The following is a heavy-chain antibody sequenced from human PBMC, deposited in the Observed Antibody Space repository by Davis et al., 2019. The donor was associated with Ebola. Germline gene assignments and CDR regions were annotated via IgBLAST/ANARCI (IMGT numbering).Heavy chain of an antibody. CDR2: ISYDGSDK. V-gene: IGHV3-30*03. CDR3: ARAVAGTPDY. Sequence: GRPLRPSCAPPGLTFRSYCLHWVRQAPGKGLEWVAVISYDGSDKYYADSVQGRFTISRDNSKNTLYLQMNSLRAEDTAVYYCARAVAGTPDYWGQGTLVTVSS. D-gene: IGHD6-19*01. CDR1: GLTFRSYC. J-gene: IGHJ4*02.